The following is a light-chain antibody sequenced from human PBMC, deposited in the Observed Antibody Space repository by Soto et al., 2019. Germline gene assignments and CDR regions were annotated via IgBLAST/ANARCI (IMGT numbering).Light chain of an antibody. CDR3: CSYGGSRAV. J-gene: IGLJ7*01. CDR2: DVS. Sequence: QSALTQPASVSGSPGQSITISCTGTSSDVGSHNLVSWYQQHPGQAPKLMIYDVSKRPLGVSARFSASKSGNTASLTISGLQAEDEDDYYCCSYGGSRAVFGGGTQLTVL. V-gene: IGLV2-23*02. CDR1: SSDVGSHNL.